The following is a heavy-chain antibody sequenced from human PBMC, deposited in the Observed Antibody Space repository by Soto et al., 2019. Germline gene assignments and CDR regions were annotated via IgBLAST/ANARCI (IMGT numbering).Heavy chain of an antibody. D-gene: IGHD5-18*01. CDR2: IYYSGST. V-gene: IGHV4-30-4*01. J-gene: IGHJ4*02. Sequence: VQLQESGPGLVKPSQTLSLTCTVSGGSISSGDYYWSWIRQPPGKGLEWIGYIYYSGSTYYNPSLKSRVTISVDSSKNQFSLKLSSVTAADTAVYYCARRRGYSYGLFDYWGQGTLVTVSS. CDR3: ARRRGYSYGLFDY. CDR1: GGSISSGDYY.